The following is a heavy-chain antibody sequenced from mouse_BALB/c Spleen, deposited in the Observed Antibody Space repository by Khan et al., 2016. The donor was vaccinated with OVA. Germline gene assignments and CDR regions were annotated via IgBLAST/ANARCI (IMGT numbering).Heavy chain of an antibody. D-gene: IGHD2-14*01. V-gene: IGHV1-4*01. CDR3: ARSTTGYTRDY. J-gene: IGHJ4*01. CDR1: GNTFTSNT. Sequence: QMQLEESGADLARPGASVRMSCTASGNTFTSNTMHWVKQRPGQGLEWIGYINPRSGYTNYNQNFKDKATFTADKSSSTAYMQLSSLTSEDSAVYYCARSTTGYTRDYWGQGTSVTVSS. CDR2: INPRSGYT.